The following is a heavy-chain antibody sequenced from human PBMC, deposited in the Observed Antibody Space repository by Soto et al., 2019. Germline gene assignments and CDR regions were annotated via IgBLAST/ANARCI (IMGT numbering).Heavy chain of an antibody. CDR3: AGRPEIHPR. CDR1: GCSTSSSDW. V-gene: IGHV4-4*02. Sequence: QVHLQESGPGLVKPSETLSLTCAISGCSTSSSDWWTWVRQPPGEGLEWIGEIHRDGVTNYNSSLKRRLTISLDHSRNQFSLSLTSVPAADAAVYFCAGRPEIHPRWGQGILVPVSS. J-gene: IGHJ4*02. CDR2: IHRDGVT. D-gene: IGHD1-26*01.